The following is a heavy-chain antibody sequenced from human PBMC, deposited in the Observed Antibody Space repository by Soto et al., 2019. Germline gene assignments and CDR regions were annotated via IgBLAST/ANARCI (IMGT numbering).Heavy chain of an antibody. CDR2: ISSSGGTT. J-gene: IGHJ4*02. V-gene: IGHV3-23*01. D-gene: IGHD3-16*01. CDR1: GFTFSSFA. CDR3: ARDYSYACDY. Sequence: EVQLLESGGGLVQPGGSLRLSFEVSGFTFSSFAMTWFRQAPGKGLEWVSVISSSGGTTYYEDSVKGRFTISRDNSKNTLYLQMNSLRAEDTAVYYCARDYSYACDYWGQGTLVTVSS.